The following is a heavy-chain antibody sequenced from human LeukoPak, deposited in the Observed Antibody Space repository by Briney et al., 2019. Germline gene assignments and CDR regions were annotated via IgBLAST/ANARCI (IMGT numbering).Heavy chain of an antibody. CDR2: ISSSSSYI. J-gene: IGHJ4*02. V-gene: IGHV3-21*01. Sequence: GGSLRLSCTASGLTFSSYSMNWVRQAPGKGLEWVSSISSSSSYIYYTDSVKGRFTISRDNAKKSLYLQMNSLRAEDTAVYYCARLETTPYYFDYWGQGTLVTVSS. CDR3: ARLETTPYYFDY. CDR1: GLTFSSYS. D-gene: IGHD1-1*01.